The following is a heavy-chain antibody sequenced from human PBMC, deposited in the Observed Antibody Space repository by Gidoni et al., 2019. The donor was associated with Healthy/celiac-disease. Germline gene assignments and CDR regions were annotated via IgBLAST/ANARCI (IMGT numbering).Heavy chain of an antibody. Sequence: EVQLVESGGGLVQPGGSLRLSCAASGFTFSNAWMSWVRQAPGKGLEWVGRIKSKTDGGTTDYAAPVKGRFTISRDDSKNTLYLQMNSLKTEDTAVYYCTSTFSSGWYVGAFDIWGQGTMVTVSS. CDR1: GFTFSNAW. J-gene: IGHJ3*02. V-gene: IGHV3-15*01. CDR3: TSTFSSGWYVGAFDI. D-gene: IGHD6-19*01. CDR2: IKSKTDGGTT.